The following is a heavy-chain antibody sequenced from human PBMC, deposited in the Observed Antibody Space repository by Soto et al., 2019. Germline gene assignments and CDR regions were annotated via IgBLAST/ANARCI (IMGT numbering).Heavy chain of an antibody. Sequence: LXLSCATSGFTFSCYAMHWCLQAPGKGLEWVAVISYDGSNKYYADSVKGRFTISRDNSKNTLYLQMNSLRAEDTAVYYCAGALAPMVRGVIGGPCGMDVWGQGTTVTVSS. CDR2: ISYDGSNK. J-gene: IGHJ6*02. CDR3: AGALAPMVRGVIGGPCGMDV. V-gene: IGHV3-30-3*01. D-gene: IGHD3-10*01. CDR1: GFTFSCYA.